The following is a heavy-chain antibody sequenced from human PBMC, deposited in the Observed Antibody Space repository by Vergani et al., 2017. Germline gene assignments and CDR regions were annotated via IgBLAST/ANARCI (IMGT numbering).Heavy chain of an antibody. D-gene: IGHD3-22*01. J-gene: IGHJ4*02. Sequence: QVQLQESGPGLVKPSETLSLTCTVSGGSISSYYWSWIRQPPGKGLEWIGYIYYSGSTYYNPSLKSRVTISVDTSKNQFSLKLSSVTAADTAVYYCARSRSDYYDSSGYRDYWGQGTLVTVSS. CDR2: IYYSGST. CDR3: ARSRSDYYDSSGYRDY. CDR1: GGSISSYY. V-gene: IGHV4-59*08.